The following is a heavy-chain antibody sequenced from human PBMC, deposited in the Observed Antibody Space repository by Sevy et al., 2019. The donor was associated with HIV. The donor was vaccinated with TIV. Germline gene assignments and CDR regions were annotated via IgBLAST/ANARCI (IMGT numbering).Heavy chain of an antibody. CDR2: MNPNSGNI. V-gene: IGHV1-8*01. J-gene: IGHJ4*02. CDR1: GYTFSGYD. D-gene: IGHD1-26*01. Sequence: ASVKVSCKASGYTFSGYDINWVRQATGQGLEWMGWMNPNSGNIDYAQKFQGRVTMTRDTSISTVYMELSSLRSEDTAVYYCARAGGLVDQGFDFWGQGTLVTVSS. CDR3: ARAGGLVDQGFDF.